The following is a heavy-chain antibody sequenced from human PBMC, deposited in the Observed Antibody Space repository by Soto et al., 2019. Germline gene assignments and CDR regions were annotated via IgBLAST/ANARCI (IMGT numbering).Heavy chain of an antibody. CDR1: GYTFTSYG. V-gene: IGHV1-18*01. D-gene: IGHD1-1*01. J-gene: IGHJ4*02. CDR3: ARGRYGDY. Sequence: QVHLVPSGAEVKKPGASVPVSCKASGYTFTSYGITWVRQAPGQGLEWMGWISAHNGNTDYAQKLQGRVIVTRDASASTAYMELRSLRSDDTAVYYCARGRYGDYWGQGALVTVSS. CDR2: ISAHNGNT.